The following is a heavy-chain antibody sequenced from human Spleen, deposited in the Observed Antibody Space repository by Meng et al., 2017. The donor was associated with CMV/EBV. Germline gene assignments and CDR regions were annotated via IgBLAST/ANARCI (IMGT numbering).Heavy chain of an antibody. V-gene: IGHV3-21*01. CDR1: GFTFDDYA. J-gene: IGHJ4*02. CDR2: ISSSTSYI. Sequence: GGSLRLSCAASGFTFDDYAMHWVRQAPGKGLEWVSSISSSTSYIYYADSVKGRFTISRDNAKNSLYLQMNSLRAEDTAVYYCAREIGDYYDSSGYYYDWGQGTLVTVSS. CDR3: AREIGDYYDSSGYYYD. D-gene: IGHD3-22*01.